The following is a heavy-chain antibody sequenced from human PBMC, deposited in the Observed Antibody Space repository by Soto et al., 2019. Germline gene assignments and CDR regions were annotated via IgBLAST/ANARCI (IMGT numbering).Heavy chain of an antibody. V-gene: IGHV1-46*01. CDR2: INPSGGST. Sequence: ASVKVSCKASGYTFTSYYMHWVRQAPGQGLEWMGIINPSGGSTSYAQKFQGRVTMTRDTSTSTVYMELSSLRSEDTAVYYCAREGSGGTPQHNWFDPWGPGTLVTVSS. CDR3: AREGSGGTPQHNWFDP. CDR1: GYTFTSYY. J-gene: IGHJ5*02. D-gene: IGHD1-1*01.